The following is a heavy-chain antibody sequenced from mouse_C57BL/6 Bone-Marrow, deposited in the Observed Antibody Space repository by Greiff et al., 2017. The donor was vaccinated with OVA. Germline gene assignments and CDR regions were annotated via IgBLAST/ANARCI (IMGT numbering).Heavy chain of an antibody. Sequence: EVKLMESGGGLVQSGRSLRLSCATSGFTFSDFYMEWVRQAPGKGLEWIAASRNKANDYTTEYSASVKGRFIVSRDTSQSILYLQMNALRAEDTAIYYCARMSYGSSHAMDYWGQGTSVTVSS. J-gene: IGHJ4*01. D-gene: IGHD1-1*01. CDR1: GFTFSDFY. CDR3: ARMSYGSSHAMDY. CDR2: SRNKANDYTT. V-gene: IGHV7-1*01.